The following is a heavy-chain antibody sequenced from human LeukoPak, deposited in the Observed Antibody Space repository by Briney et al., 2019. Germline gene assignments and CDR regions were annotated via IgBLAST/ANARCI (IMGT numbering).Heavy chain of an antibody. CDR1: GYTFTSNY. V-gene: IGHV1-46*01. CDR2: ISPSGGLT. D-gene: IGHD6-13*01. Sequence: GASVKVSCKAFGYTFTSNYMHWVRQAPGQGPEWMGVISPSGGLTTYAQKFQGRVTLTRDMSTSTDYLELSSLRSEDTAVYYCARWYSSSWYTNYYYYYMDVWGKGTTVTVSS. J-gene: IGHJ6*03. CDR3: ARWYSSSWYTNYYYYYMDV.